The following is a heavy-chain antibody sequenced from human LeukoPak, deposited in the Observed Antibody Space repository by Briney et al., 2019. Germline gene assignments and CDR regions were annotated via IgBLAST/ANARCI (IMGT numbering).Heavy chain of an antibody. CDR2: INPSGGST. CDR3: ARVTGGNSDFDY. D-gene: IGHD4-23*01. CDR1: GYTFTGYY. J-gene: IGHJ4*02. V-gene: IGHV1-46*01. Sequence: ASVKVSCKASGYTFTGYYMHWVRQAPGQGLEWMGIINPSGGSTSYAQKFQGRVTMTRDMSTSTVYMELSSLRSEDTAVYYCARVTGGNSDFDYWGQGTLVTVSS.